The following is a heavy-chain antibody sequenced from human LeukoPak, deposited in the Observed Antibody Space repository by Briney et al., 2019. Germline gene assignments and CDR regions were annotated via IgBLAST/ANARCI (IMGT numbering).Heavy chain of an antibody. D-gene: IGHD2-15*01. CDR1: GFSFSRYG. J-gene: IGHJ4*02. CDR2: ITHDGRKK. CDR3: AKAIVVVVAATLDY. V-gene: IGHV3-30*02. Sequence: GGSLRLSCAASGFSFSRYGMNWVRQAPGKGLEWVAFITHDGRKKDYADSVKGRFTISRDNSKNTLYLQMNSLRAEDTAVYYCAKAIVVVVAATLDYWGQGTLVTVSS.